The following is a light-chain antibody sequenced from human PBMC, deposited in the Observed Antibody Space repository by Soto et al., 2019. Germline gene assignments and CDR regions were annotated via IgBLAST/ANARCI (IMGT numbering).Light chain of an antibody. J-gene: IGLJ2*01. Sequence: QSVLTQPPSVSGAPGQRVTISCTGNSSNIGAGYDVHWYQQLPGTAPKLLIYGNSNRPSGVPDRFSGSKSGTSASLAITGLQAEDEADYYCQSYDSSPHVVFGGGTKVTVL. V-gene: IGLV1-40*01. CDR1: SSNIGAGYD. CDR2: GNS. CDR3: QSYDSSPHVV.